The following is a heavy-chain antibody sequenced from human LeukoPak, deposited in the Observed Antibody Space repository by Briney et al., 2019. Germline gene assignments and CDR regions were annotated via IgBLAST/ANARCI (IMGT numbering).Heavy chain of an antibody. CDR1: GGSISSSSYY. J-gene: IGHJ2*01. CDR2: IYYSGST. Sequence: SETLSLTCTVSGGSISSSSYYWGWIRQPPGKGLEWIGSIYYSGSTYYNPSLKSRVTISVDTSKNQFSLKLSSVTAADTAVYYCARLNPRNWYFDLWGRGTLVIVSS. CDR3: ARLNPRNWYFDL. V-gene: IGHV4-39*01.